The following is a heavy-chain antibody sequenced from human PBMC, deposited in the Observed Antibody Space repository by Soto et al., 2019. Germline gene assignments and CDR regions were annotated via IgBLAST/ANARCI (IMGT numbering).Heavy chain of an antibody. CDR2: IYWDDDR. Sequence: QITLKESGPTLVKPTQTLTLTCTFSGFSLTTTGAGVGWIRQPPGKALEWLALIYWDDDRRYSTSLKSRLPIAKHTSKMQVILTMTNMDPVDTATYFCAHSAWYAFGFWGQGTLVTVSS. CDR3: AHSAWYAFGF. V-gene: IGHV2-5*02. D-gene: IGHD2-8*02. J-gene: IGHJ3*01. CDR1: GFSLTTTGAG.